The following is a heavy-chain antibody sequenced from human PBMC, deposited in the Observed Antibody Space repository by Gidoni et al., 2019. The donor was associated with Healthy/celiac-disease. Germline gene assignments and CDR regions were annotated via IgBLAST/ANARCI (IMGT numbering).Heavy chain of an antibody. J-gene: IGHJ3*02. Sequence: QFQLVQSGAELKKPGASVKVACTAAGYTCTSSGISWGSQARGQGLEWVGWISAYNGNSHYAQTLQGTVTMTRVTFTSTASMELRSLRFDATVAYYWAGDRWIYGVSLPDAFDIWGQGTMVTVSS. CDR3: AGDRWIYGVSLPDAFDI. CDR2: ISAYNGNS. CDR1: GYTCTSSG. V-gene: IGHV1-18*01. D-gene: IGHD5-12*01.